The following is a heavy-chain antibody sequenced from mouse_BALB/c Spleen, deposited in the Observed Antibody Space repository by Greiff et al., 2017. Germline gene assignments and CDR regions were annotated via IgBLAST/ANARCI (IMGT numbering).Heavy chain of an antibody. V-gene: IGHV5-6-4*01. CDR1: GFTFSSYT. CDR2: ISSGGSYT. D-gene: IGHD1-2*01. CDR3: TRGLLRPRYFDY. J-gene: IGHJ2*01. Sequence: EVQGVESGGGLVKPGGSLKLSCAASGFTFSSYTMSWVRQTPEKRLEWVATISSGGSYTYYPDSVKGRFTISRDNAKNTLYLQMSSLKSEDTAMYYCTRGLLRPRYFDYWGQGTTLTVSS.